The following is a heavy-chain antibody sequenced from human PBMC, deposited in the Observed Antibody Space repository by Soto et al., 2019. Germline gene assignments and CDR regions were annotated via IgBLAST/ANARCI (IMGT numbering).Heavy chain of an antibody. CDR1: GFTFAGYST. CDR3: ARDLTAAAGDNFDY. D-gene: IGHD6-13*01. Sequence: PGGSLRLSCAASGFTFAGYSTMSWIRQAPGKGLEWVSYTSSSGSTIYYADSVKGRFTISRDNAKNSLYLQMNSLRAEDTAVYYCARDLTAAAGDNFDYWGQGTLVTVSS. V-gene: IGHV3-11*01. J-gene: IGHJ4*02. CDR2: TSSSGSTI.